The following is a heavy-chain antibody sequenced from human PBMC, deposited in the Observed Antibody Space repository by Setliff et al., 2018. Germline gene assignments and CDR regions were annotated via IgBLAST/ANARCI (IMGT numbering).Heavy chain of an antibody. CDR3: AHRGGYGADSLYYFDV. CDR1: GFSLTTDGMC. Sequence: SGPTLVNPTQTLTLTCTFSGFSLTTDGMCVHWVRQPPGKALEWLALIYWDDVKRYSPFLKNRLTITQDTSKNQVVLTLTNMDPVDTATYYCAHRGGYGADSLYYFDVWGQGTLVTVSS. V-gene: IGHV2-5*08. CDR2: IYWDDVK. J-gene: IGHJ4*02. D-gene: IGHD3-10*01.